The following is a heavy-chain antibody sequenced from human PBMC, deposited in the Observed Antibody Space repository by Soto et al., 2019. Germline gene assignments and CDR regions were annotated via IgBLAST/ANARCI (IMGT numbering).Heavy chain of an antibody. D-gene: IGHD2-2*01. J-gene: IGHJ4*02. Sequence: EVQLVESGGGLVQPGRSLRLSCAASGFTFDDYAMHWVRQAPGKGLEWVSGISGNSGSIGYAASVKGRFTISRANAKNTLYLQMNSLRAEDTAWYYCAKAVPAAHSYFDYWGQGSLITVSS. CDR2: ISGNSGSI. CDR3: AKAVPAAHSYFDY. V-gene: IGHV3-9*01. CDR1: GFTFDDYA.